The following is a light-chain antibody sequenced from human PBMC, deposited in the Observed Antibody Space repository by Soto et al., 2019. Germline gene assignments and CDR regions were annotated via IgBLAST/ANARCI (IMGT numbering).Light chain of an antibody. J-gene: IGLJ1*01. Sequence: QSALTQPPSASGTPGQRVTISCSGSSSNIGSYDVHWYQHLPGTAPKVLIYRNNQRPSGVPDRFSGSKSGTSASLAISGLRSEDEADYYCAVWDASLSGHVFGAGTKVPVL. CDR3: AVWDASLSGHV. CDR1: SSNIGSYD. CDR2: RNN. V-gene: IGLV1-47*01.